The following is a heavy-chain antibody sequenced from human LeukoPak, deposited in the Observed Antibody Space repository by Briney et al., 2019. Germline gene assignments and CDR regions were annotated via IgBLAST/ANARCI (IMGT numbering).Heavy chain of an antibody. Sequence: SETLSLTCTVSGGSINNYYWSWIRQPPGKGLEWIGYIYYSGSTNYNPSLKSRVTISVDTSKNQFSLKLSSVTAADTAVYYCARARYPMTTDFDYWGQGTLVTASS. V-gene: IGHV4-59*01. CDR2: IYYSGST. D-gene: IGHD4-17*01. CDR3: ARARYPMTTDFDY. CDR1: GGSINNYY. J-gene: IGHJ4*02.